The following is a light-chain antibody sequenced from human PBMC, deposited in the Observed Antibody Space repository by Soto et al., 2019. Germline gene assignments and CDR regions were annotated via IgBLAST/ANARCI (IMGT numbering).Light chain of an antibody. CDR2: EVS. Sequence: QSALTQPASVSGSPGQSITISCTGTSSDVGGYDYVSWYQLHPGKAPKLMVFEVSNRPSGVSYRFSGSKSGTTASLTTSGLQAEDDADYFCSSYSISTAYLFGTGTKVTVL. J-gene: IGLJ1*01. CDR1: SSDVGGYDY. CDR3: SSYSISTAYL. V-gene: IGLV2-14*01.